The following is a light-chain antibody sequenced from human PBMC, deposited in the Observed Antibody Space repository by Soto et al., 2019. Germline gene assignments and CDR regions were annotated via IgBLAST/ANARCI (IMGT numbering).Light chain of an antibody. CDR2: GAS. CDR3: QQYTNWPTWT. V-gene: IGKV3-15*01. Sequence: EMVMTQSPATLSVSPGERATLSCRSSQSVSSNLAWYQQKPGQAHRLIIYGASTRATGIPARFSGSVSGTEFTLTISSLQSEDFAVYYGQQYTNWPTWTFGQWTKVEIK. J-gene: IGKJ1*01. CDR1: QSVSSN.